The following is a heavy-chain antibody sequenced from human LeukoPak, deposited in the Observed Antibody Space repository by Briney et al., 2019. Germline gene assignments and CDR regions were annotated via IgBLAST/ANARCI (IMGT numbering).Heavy chain of an antibody. CDR1: GFTFSSYA. Sequence: GGSLKLSCAASGFTFSSYAMSWVRQAPGKGLEWVSAISGSGGSTYYADSVRGRFTISRDNSKNTLYLQMNSLRAEDTAVYYCAKAPGLRYFDFWGQGTLVTVSS. CDR2: ISGSGGST. D-gene: IGHD3-9*01. J-gene: IGHJ4*02. CDR3: AKAPGLRYFDF. V-gene: IGHV3-23*01.